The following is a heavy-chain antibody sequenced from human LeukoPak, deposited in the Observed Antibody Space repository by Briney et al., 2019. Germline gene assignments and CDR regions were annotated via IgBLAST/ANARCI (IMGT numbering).Heavy chain of an antibody. Sequence: VHETCQATRYAFTSYQLHWVRPAPGQELEGMGFINPDSGGRNDAKKFEGRVTMSRDMSISTAYMEVYRLTSDDAAVYYCARDYCGSISCYPKYYAMDVWAHGTTVTVSS. J-gene: IGHJ6*02. CDR2: INPDSGGR. D-gene: IGHD2-2*01. CDR1: RYAFTSYQ. V-gene: IGHV1-2*02. CDR3: ARDYCGSISCYPKYYAMDV.